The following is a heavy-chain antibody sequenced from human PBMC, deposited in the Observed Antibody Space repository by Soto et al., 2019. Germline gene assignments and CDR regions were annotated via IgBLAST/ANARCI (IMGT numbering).Heavy chain of an antibody. CDR3: AREEMATGYYFDY. Sequence: QVQLVESGGGVVQPGRSLRLSCAASGFTFSSYAMHWVRQAPGKGLEWVAVISYDGSNKYYADSVKGRFTISRDNSKNPRYLQMNSLRAEDTAVYYCAREEMATGYYFDYWGQGTLVTVSS. D-gene: IGHD5-12*01. J-gene: IGHJ4*02. V-gene: IGHV3-30-3*01. CDR2: ISYDGSNK. CDR1: GFTFSSYA.